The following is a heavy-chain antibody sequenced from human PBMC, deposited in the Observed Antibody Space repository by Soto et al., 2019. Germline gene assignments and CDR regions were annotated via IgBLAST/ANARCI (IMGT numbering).Heavy chain of an antibody. D-gene: IGHD3-22*01. CDR3: ARGPSTYYYDSSGYEIDY. J-gene: IGHJ4*02. V-gene: IGHV4-30-4*01. Sequence: PSETLSLTCTVSGGSISSGDYYWSWIRQPPGKGLEWIGYIYYSGSTYYNPSLKSRVTISVDTSKNQFSLKLSSVTAADTAVCYCARGPSTYYYDSSGYEIDYWGQGILVTVSS. CDR1: GGSISSGDYY. CDR2: IYYSGST.